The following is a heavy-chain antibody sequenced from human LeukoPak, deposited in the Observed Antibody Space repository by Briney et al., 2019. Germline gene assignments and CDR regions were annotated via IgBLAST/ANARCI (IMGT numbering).Heavy chain of an antibody. CDR1: GYTFTGYY. CDR3: ARDSGYEGGYYYMDV. V-gene: IGHV1-2*02. D-gene: IGHD5-12*01. CDR2: INPNSGGT. J-gene: IGHJ6*03. Sequence: ASVKVSCKASGYTFTGYYMHWVRQAPGQGLEWMGWINPNSGGTNYAQKFQGRVTMTRDTSISTAYMELSRLRSDDTAVYYCARDSGYEGGYYYMDVWGKGTTVTVSS.